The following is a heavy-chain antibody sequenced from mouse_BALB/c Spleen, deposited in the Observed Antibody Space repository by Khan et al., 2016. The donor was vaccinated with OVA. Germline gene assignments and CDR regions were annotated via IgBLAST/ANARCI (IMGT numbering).Heavy chain of an antibody. CDR2: IWGGGST. Sequence: QVQLKQSGPGLVAPSQSLSITCTVSGFSLTDYGVSWIRQPPGKGLEWLGVIWGGGSTYYNSTLKSRLSIRKDNSKSQVFLKMNSLQTDDTAMYFCAREVYGSSSFDYWGQGTTLTVSS. D-gene: IGHD1-1*01. CDR3: AREVYGSSSFDY. J-gene: IGHJ2*01. V-gene: IGHV2-6-5*01. CDR1: GFSLTDYG.